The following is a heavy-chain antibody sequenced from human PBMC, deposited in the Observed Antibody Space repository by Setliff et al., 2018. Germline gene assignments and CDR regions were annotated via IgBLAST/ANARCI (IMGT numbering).Heavy chain of an antibody. CDR1: GGSFTTYY. D-gene: IGHD3-22*01. CDR2: IYYSGST. V-gene: IGHV4-59*01. Sequence: SETLSLTCTVSGGSFTTYYWSWIRQSPGKGLEWIGYIYYSGSTNYNPSLKSRVSISVDTSKNQFSLKLSSVTAADTGVYYCARDSALHSYHYDSSGYLDYWGQGALVTVSS. J-gene: IGHJ4*02. CDR3: ARDSALHSYHYDSSGYLDY.